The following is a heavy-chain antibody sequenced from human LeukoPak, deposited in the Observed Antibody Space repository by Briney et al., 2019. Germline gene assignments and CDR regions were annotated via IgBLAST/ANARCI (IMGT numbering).Heavy chain of an antibody. Sequence: GGSPRLSCAASGLTVSSYGMHWVRQAPGKGLEWVAFIRYDGSNKYYADSVKGRFTISRDNSKNTLYLQMNSLRAEDTAVYYCAKEHSRSYGVNYWGEGPLVTVSS. CDR1: GLTVSSYG. CDR2: IRYDGSNK. CDR3: AKEHSRSYGVNY. D-gene: IGHD6-6*01. V-gene: IGHV3-30*02. J-gene: IGHJ4*02.